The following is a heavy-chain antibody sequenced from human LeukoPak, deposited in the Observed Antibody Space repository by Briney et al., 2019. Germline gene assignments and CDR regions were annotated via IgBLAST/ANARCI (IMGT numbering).Heavy chain of an antibody. V-gene: IGHV3-11*04. Sequence: PGGSLRLSRTASGFTFDDYYITWIRQAPGKGLDWVAYISSSGTATYYADPVKGRFTISRDNAKNSLYLQMDSLKAEDTAMYYCARPARSGIYYPDAFENWGQGTMVTVSS. J-gene: IGHJ3*02. CDR2: ISSSGTAT. D-gene: IGHD3-10*01. CDR1: GFTFDDYY. CDR3: ARPARSGIYYPDAFEN.